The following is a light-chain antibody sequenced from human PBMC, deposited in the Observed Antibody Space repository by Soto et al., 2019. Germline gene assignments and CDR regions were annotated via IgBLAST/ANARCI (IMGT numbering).Light chain of an antibody. CDR1: ERVASKY. Sequence: EVGLTQSPGTLSLSAGERATLFCRASERVASKYLAWYQQKPGQAPRLLIYGASSRATGIPDRFRGSGSGTDFTLTISRLETEDFAVYYCRQYGRSLGFAFGGGTKVDIK. V-gene: IGKV3-20*01. CDR2: GAS. CDR3: RQYGRSLGFA. J-gene: IGKJ4*01.